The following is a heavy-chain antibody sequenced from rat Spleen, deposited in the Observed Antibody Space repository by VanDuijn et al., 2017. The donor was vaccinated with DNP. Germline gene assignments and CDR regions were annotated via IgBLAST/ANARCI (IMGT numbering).Heavy chain of an antibody. J-gene: IGHJ4*01. V-gene: IGHV3-1*01. CDR1: GYSITSNY. CDR3: VTQTPDYYYDGSYYYGFAMDV. D-gene: IGHD1-12*02. Sequence: EVQLQESGPGLVKPSQSLSLTCSVTGYSITSNYWGWIRKFPGNKMEWIGHISYRGIITYNPSLKRRISITRDTSKNQFFLQLNSVSTEDTATYYCVTQTPDYYYDGSYYYGFAMDVWGQGTSVTVSP. CDR2: ISYRGII.